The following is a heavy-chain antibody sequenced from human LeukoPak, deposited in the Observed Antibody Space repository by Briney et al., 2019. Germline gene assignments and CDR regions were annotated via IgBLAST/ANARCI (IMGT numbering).Heavy chain of an antibody. D-gene: IGHD3-22*01. CDR1: GYTFTSYD. CDR3: ARDLYYDSSGFYYYFDY. J-gene: IGHJ4*02. V-gene: IGHV1-8*01. CDR2: MNPNSGNT. Sequence: ASVKVSCKASGYTFTSYDINWVRQATGQGLEWMGWMNPNSGNTGYAQKFQGRVTMTRNTSISTAYMELSSLRSEDTAVYYCARDLYYDSSGFYYYFDYWGQGTLVTVSS.